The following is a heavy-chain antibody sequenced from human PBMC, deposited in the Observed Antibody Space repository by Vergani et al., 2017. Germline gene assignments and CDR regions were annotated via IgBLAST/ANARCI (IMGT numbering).Heavy chain of an antibody. J-gene: IGHJ6*03. Sequence: QLQLQESGPGLVKPSETLSLTCTVSGVSIGSNSYYWGWIRQPPGKGLEWIGTIYYTGTTYYNEAHKSRLTISVDTSKNQFSLNLTSVTAADTAVYYCARDRLHYDFWSAHPYYYMDVWGKGTTVTVSS. V-gene: IGHV4-39*02. CDR1: GVSIGSNSYY. CDR2: IYYTGTT. CDR3: ARDRLHYDFWSAHPYYYMDV. D-gene: IGHD3-3*01.